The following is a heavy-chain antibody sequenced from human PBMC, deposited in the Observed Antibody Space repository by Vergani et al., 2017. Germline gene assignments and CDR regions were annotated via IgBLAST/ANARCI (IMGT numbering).Heavy chain of an antibody. CDR2: IRRRSEHYAT. CDR3: SAQTQSCHDY. Sequence: EVQLVESGGGLVQPGGSLRLSCAASGFVFSESPIHWVRQVPGKGLEWLGHIRRRSEHYATAYGPSLIGRATSSRDDSTNTAYLQLGSLGTDDTAIYFCSAQTQSCHDYWGQGTLVAVSS. V-gene: IGHV3-73*02. D-gene: IGHD3-10*01. J-gene: IGHJ4*02. CDR1: GFVFSESP.